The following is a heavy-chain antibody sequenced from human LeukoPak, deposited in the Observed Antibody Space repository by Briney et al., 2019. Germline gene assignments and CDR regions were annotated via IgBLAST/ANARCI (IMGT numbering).Heavy chain of an antibody. CDR1: GDSVSSNSAA. CDR3: AKGRWALFDC. J-gene: IGHJ4*02. Sequence: SQTLSLTCDISGDSVSSNSAAWNWIRQSPSRGLEWLGRTYYRSKWYNDYAISVESRMTINADTSKNQFSLQLNSVTPEDTAVYHCAKGRWALFDCWGQGTLVIVSS. V-gene: IGHV6-1*01. CDR2: TYYRSKWYN. D-gene: IGHD3-10*01.